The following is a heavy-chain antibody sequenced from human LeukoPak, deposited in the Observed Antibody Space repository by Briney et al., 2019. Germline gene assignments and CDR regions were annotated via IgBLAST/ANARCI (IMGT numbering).Heavy chain of an antibody. V-gene: IGHV1-18*01. J-gene: IGHJ4*02. Sequence: ASVKVSCKASGYTFTSYGISWVRQAPGQGLEWMGWISAYNGNTNYAQKLQGRATMTTDTSTSTAYMELRSLRSDDTAVYYCARSITMVRGVMVGYYFFDYWGQGTLVTVSS. CDR1: GYTFTSYG. CDR2: ISAYNGNT. CDR3: ARSITMVRGVMVGYYFFDY. D-gene: IGHD3-10*01.